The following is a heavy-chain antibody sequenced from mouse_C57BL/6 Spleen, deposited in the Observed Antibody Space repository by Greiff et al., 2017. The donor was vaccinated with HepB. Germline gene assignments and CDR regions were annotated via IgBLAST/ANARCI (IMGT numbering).Heavy chain of an antibody. J-gene: IGHJ2*01. CDR3: AHITTVVATDFDY. Sequence: QVQLQQSGAELVKPGASVKLSCKASGYTFTSYWMQWVKQRPGQGLEWIGEIDPSDSYTNYNQKFKGKATLTVDTSSSTAYMQLSSLTSEDSAVYYCAHITTVVATDFDYWGQGTTLTVSS. D-gene: IGHD1-1*01. V-gene: IGHV1-50*01. CDR2: IDPSDSYT. CDR1: GYTFTSYW.